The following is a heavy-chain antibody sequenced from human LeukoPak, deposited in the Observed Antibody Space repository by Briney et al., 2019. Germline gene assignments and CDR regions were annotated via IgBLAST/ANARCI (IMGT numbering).Heavy chain of an antibody. CDR3: AKDGADYGDTPIDY. CDR1: GFTFSSYG. J-gene: IGHJ4*02. Sequence: GGSLRLSCAASGFTFSSYGMHWVCQAPGKGLEWVAFIRYDGSNKYYADSVKGRFTISRDNSKNTLYLQMNSLRAEDTAVYYCAKDGADYGDTPIDYWGQGTLVTVSS. V-gene: IGHV3-30*02. CDR2: IRYDGSNK. D-gene: IGHD4-17*01.